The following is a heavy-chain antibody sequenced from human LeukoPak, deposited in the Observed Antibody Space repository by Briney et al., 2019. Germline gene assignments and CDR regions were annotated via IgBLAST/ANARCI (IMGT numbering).Heavy chain of an antibody. Sequence: PGGSLRLSCAVSGFTFSTYVMSWVRQAPGKGLEWVSSVSGSGGGTYYADSVKGRLTIPRDNSKNTLYLQMDSLRAEDTAIYYCAKAGLHGLGYWGQGALVTVSS. D-gene: IGHD3/OR15-3a*01. CDR3: AKAGLHGLGY. CDR2: VSGSGGGT. CDR1: GFTFSTYV. V-gene: IGHV3-23*01. J-gene: IGHJ4*02.